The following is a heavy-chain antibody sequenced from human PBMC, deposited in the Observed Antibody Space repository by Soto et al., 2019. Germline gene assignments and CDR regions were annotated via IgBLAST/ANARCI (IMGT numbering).Heavy chain of an antibody. CDR3: ARHIYDFWSGYYPFSRFDP. V-gene: IGHV4-59*08. J-gene: IGHJ5*02. D-gene: IGHD3-3*01. Sequence: SETLSLTCTVSGGSISSYYWSWIRQPPGKGLEWIGYIYYSGSTNYNPSLKSRVTISVDTSKNQFSLKLSSVTAADTAVYYCARHIYDFWSGYYPFSRFDPWGQGTLVTVS. CDR2: IYYSGST. CDR1: GGSISSYY.